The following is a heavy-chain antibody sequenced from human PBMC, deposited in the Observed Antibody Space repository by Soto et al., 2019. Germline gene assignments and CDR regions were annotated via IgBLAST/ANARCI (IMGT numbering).Heavy chain of an antibody. CDR2: INSDASVI. CDR1: GFTFSNSW. Sequence: EVQLEESGGGLVQPGGSLRLSCVASGFTFSNSWMHWVRQTPGKGLVWVSRINSDASVINYADSVRGRFTISRDNAKNTLYLQMNSLRAEDTAVYYCGRHNANSGTGDYWGQGTLVTVSS. J-gene: IGHJ4*02. D-gene: IGHD1-26*01. CDR3: GRHNANSGTGDY. V-gene: IGHV3-74*01.